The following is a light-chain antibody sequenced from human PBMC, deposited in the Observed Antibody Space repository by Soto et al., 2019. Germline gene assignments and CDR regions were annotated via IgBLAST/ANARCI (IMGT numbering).Light chain of an antibody. J-gene: IGLJ1*01. CDR1: SSDVGSYNF. V-gene: IGLV2-23*02. Sequence: QSALTQPASVSGSPGQSITLSCTGTSSDVGSYNFVSWYQHHPGKAPKLMIYEVSTRPSGVSNRLAGSKSGNTASLTISGLKSEDEADYYCCAYEGSNSYVCGTGTKLTVL. CDR3: CAYEGSNSYV. CDR2: EVS.